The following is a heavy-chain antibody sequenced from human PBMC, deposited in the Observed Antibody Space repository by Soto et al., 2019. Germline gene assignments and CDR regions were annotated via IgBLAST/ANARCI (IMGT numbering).Heavy chain of an antibody. CDR2: IYHNGKG. Sequence: QVQIQQWGGGLLKPSETLSLSCTVYGGSFSNYAWSWIRQPPGRGLEWIGEIYHNGKGDYNPSLKSRVTIAVDTSKNQFSLKLSSVIAADTAVYFCARGGYWRFDYWGQGALVTVSS. J-gene: IGHJ4*02. CDR3: ARGGYWRFDY. CDR1: GGSFSNYA. D-gene: IGHD3-22*01. V-gene: IGHV4-34*01.